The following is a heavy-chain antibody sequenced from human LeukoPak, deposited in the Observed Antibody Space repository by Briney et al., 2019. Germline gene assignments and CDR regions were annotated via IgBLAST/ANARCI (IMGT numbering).Heavy chain of an antibody. CDR3: LKEVVGGTNYSYFDMDV. CDR1: GFIFSNSA. Sequence: GGSLRLSCAASGFIFSNSAMHWVRQAPGKGLEWVTSIRSDGSDKYYADSVKGRFTISRDNSKNTLSLQMNSLRPNDTAVYYCLKEVVGGTNYSYFDMDVWGKGITVTVSS. V-gene: IGHV3-30*02. D-gene: IGHD1-26*01. CDR2: IRSDGSDK. J-gene: IGHJ6*03.